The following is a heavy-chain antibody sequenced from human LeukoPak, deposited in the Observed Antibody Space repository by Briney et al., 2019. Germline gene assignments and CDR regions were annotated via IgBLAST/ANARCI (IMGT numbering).Heavy chain of an antibody. J-gene: IGHJ5*02. D-gene: IGHD5-12*01. CDR2: IIPIFGTA. CDR3: ARDNFAVATNWFDP. V-gene: IGHV1-69*13. CDR1: GGTFSSYA. Sequence: GASVKVSCKASGGTFSSYAISWVRQAPGQGLEWMGGIIPIFGTANYAQKFQGRVTITADESTSTAYVELSSLRSEDTAVYYCARDNFAVATNWFDPWGQGTLVTVSS.